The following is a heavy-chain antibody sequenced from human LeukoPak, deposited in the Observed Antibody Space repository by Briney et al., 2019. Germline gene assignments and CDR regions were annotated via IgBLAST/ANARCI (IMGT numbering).Heavy chain of an antibody. CDR1: GGSISNYY. V-gene: IGHV4-59*08. D-gene: IGHD4-17*01. CDR2: IYNSGST. J-gene: IGHJ2*01. CDR3: ARREVTTSWYFDL. Sequence: KPSETLSLTRTVSGGSISNYYWSWIRQSPGKGLEWIAYIYNSGSTNYNPSLKSRVTISVDTSKNQFSLKLSSVTAADTAVYYCARREVTTSWYFDLWGRGTLVTVSS.